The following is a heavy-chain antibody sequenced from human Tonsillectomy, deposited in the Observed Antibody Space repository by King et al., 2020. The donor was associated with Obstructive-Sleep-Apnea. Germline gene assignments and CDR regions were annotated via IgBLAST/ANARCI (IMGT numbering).Heavy chain of an antibody. CDR1: GDSISSGGYY. D-gene: IGHD3-22*01. V-gene: IGHV4-31*03. CDR3: ARVTSAYQSFDY. Sequence: QLQESGPGLVKPSQTLSLTCTVSGDSISSGGYYWSWIRQHPGKGLEWIGYIYYSGSTYYNPSLKSRVTISVDTSKNQFSLKLSSVTAADTAVYYCARVTSAYQSFDYWGQGTLVTVSS. J-gene: IGHJ4*02. CDR2: IYYSGST.